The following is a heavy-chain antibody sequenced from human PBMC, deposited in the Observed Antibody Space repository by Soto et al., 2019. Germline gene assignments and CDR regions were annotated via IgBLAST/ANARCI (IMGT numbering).Heavy chain of an antibody. CDR2: INPSGGST. V-gene: IGHV1-46*01. CDR3: AGPYCSGGSCYSDYYYGMDV. CDR1: GYTFTSYY. D-gene: IGHD2-15*01. Sequence: GASVKVSCKASGYTFTSYYMHWVRQAPGQGLEWMGIINPSGGSTSYAQKFQGRVTMTRDTSTSTVYMELSSLRSEDTAVYYCAGPYCSGGSCYSDYYYGMDVWGQGTTVTVSS. J-gene: IGHJ6*02.